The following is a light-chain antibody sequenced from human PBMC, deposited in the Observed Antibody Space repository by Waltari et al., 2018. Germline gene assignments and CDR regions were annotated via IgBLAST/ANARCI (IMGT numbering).Light chain of an antibody. CDR2: DVS. CDR1: SSDVGGYNN. J-gene: IGLJ1*01. Sequence: QSALTQPASVSGPPGQAITISCTGTSSDVGGYNNVSWYHQHPGKAPKLMFYDVSHRPSGFSNRFSGSKSGNTASLTITGLQAEAEADYYCSSYTSSSTLVYGTGTTVPVL. CDR3: SSYTSSSTLV. V-gene: IGLV2-14*03.